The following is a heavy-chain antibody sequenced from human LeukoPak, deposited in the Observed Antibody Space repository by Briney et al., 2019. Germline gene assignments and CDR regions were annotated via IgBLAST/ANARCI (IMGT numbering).Heavy chain of an antibody. CDR3: ARHYSSTRSHDLRDSAGLDY. CDR2: IYPGDADT. J-gene: IGHJ4*02. V-gene: IGHV5-51*01. Sequence: GESLNISCQASGYIFSIYWIAWVRQMPGRGLEWMGIIYPGDADTRYSPSFQGQVTISADKSISTAYLQWSSLKASDTAMYYCARHYSSTRSHDLRDSAGLDYWGQGTLVTVSS. D-gene: IGHD6-19*01. CDR1: GYIFSIYW.